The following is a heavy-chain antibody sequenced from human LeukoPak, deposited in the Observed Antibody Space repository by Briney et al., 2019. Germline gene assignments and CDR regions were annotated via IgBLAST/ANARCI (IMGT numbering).Heavy chain of an antibody. V-gene: IGHV1-69*04. CDR2: IIPILGIA. Sequence: GSSVKVSCKASGGTFSSYAISWVRQAPGQGLEWMGRIIPILGIANYAQKFQGRVTITADESTSTAYMELSSLRSEDTAMYYCARHGGISIFGVAQPGGAFDIWGQGTMVTVSS. J-gene: IGHJ3*02. D-gene: IGHD3-3*01. CDR1: GGTFSSYA. CDR3: ARHGGISIFGVAQPGGAFDI.